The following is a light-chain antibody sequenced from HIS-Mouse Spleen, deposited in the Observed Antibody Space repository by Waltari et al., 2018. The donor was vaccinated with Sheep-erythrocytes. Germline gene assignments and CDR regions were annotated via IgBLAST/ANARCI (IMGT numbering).Light chain of an antibody. CDR2: DVS. V-gene: IGLV2-11*02. Sequence: QSALTQPRSVSGSPGQSVTISCTGTSSDVGGYNYVPWYQQHPGKAPKLMFYDVSKRPSGAPERFSGSKSGNTASLTISGLQAEDEADYYCCSYAGSYNHVFATGTKVTVL. CDR3: CSYAGSYNHV. J-gene: IGLJ1*01. CDR1: SSDVGGYNY.